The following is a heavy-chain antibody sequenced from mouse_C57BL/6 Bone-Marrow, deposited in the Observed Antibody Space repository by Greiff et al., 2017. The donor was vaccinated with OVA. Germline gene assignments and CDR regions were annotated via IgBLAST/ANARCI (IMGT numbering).Heavy chain of an antibody. CDR1: GYTFTDYE. CDR3: TRDPYYGSSYGDY. D-gene: IGHD1-1*01. Sequence: LVESGAELVRPGASVTLSCKASGYTFTDYEMHWVKQTPVHGLEWIGAIDPETGGTAYNQKFKGKAILTADKSSSTAYMELRSLTSEDSAVYYCTRDPYYGSSYGDYWGQGTTLTVSS. J-gene: IGHJ2*01. CDR2: IDPETGGT. V-gene: IGHV1-15*01.